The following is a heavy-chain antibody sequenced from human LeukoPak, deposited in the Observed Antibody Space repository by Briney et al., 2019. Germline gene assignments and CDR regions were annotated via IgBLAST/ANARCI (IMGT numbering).Heavy chain of an antibody. CDR1: GFHFNDYY. CDR3: ARVSLLDDGGLGDY. V-gene: IGHV3-11*06. CDR2: ISGGSSYT. J-gene: IGHJ4*02. Sequence: GGSLRLFCAASGFHFNDYYMTRFRQAPGKGAEWVSYISGGSSYTNFADSVRGRFTISRDNAKNSLYLQMNSLRAEDTAVYYCARVSLLDDGGLGDYWGQGTLVTVSS. D-gene: IGHD4-23*01.